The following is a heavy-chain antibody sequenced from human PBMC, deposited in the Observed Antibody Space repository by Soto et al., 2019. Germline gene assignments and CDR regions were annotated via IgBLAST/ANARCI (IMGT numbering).Heavy chain of an antibody. V-gene: IGHV1-2*02. Sequence: ASVKVSCKASGYTFNGNYLHWVRQAPGQRLEWMGWINPKSGGTNYAQKFKGRVTMTRDTSLSTAYMELSSLRSDDTAVYYCARGEGGVQNAAYFYGMDVCGQGTTVTVSS. CDR3: ARGEGGVQNAAYFYGMDV. CDR1: GYTFNGNY. CDR2: INPKSGGT. D-gene: IGHD1-1*01. J-gene: IGHJ6*02.